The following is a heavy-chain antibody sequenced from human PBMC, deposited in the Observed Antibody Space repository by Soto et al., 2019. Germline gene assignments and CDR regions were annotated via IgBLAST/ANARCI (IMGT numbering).Heavy chain of an antibody. V-gene: IGHV1-69*12. Sequence: QVQLVQSGAEVKKPGSSVKVSCKASGGTFSRYAISWVRQAPGQGLEWMGGTIPISGTTHYAQKFQGRVTITADDSTSTDYMELSSLRSEDTAVYYCARGPDGYYESSGNYYAEYLQQWGQGTLVTVSS. CDR2: TIPISGTT. J-gene: IGHJ1*01. CDR3: ARGPDGYYESSGNYYAEYLQQ. CDR1: GGTFSRYA. D-gene: IGHD3-22*01.